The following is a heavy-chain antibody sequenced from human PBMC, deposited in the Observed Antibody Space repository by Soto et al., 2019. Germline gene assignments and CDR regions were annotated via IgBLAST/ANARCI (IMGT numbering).Heavy chain of an antibody. J-gene: IGHJ4*02. CDR3: SREYTKTGDGPTPFYFDY. CDR1: GDSISSYY. D-gene: IGHD7-27*01. V-gene: IGHV4-4*07. Sequence: QVQLQESGPGLVKPSETLSLTCSVSGDSISSYYWSWIRQPAGKGLEWIGRIYSSEDINYNPSLKSRVTMSVDTSKNQCSLKLSSVTAADTAVYYCSREYTKTGDGPTPFYFDYWGQGTLVTVSS. CDR2: IYSSEDI.